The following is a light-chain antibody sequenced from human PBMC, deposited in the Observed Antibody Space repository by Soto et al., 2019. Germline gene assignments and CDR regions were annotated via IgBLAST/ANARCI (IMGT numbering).Light chain of an antibody. CDR3: QQYASSPYN. V-gene: IGKV3-20*01. Sequence: EIVLTQSPGTLSLPPGEKVTLSCRASQSVSSSYFAWYQQKPGQSPRLLIYGASSRATGTPDRFSGSESGTDFTLTISRLEPEDFAVYYCQQYASSPYNFSQGTTLEIK. CDR2: GAS. CDR1: QSVSSSY. J-gene: IGKJ2*01.